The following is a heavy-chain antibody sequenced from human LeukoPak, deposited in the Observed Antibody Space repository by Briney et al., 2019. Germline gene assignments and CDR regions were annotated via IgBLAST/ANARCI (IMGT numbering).Heavy chain of an antibody. CDR2: IYHSRSN. Sequence: PSETLSLTCTVSGYSISSGYYWGWIRQPPGKGLEWIGSIYHSRSNYYNPSLKSRVTISVDTSNNQFSLKLSSVTAADTAVYYCARKVYCSSTSCYRAHFDYWGQGTLVTVSS. D-gene: IGHD2-2*02. CDR3: ARKVYCSSTSCYRAHFDY. J-gene: IGHJ4*02. V-gene: IGHV4-38-2*02. CDR1: GYSISSGYY.